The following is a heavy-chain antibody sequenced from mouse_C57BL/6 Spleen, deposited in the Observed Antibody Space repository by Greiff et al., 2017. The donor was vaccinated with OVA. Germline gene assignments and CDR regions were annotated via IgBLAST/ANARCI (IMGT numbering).Heavy chain of an antibody. Sequence: VQLQQSGAELVKPGASVKISCKASGYAFSSYWMNWVKQRPGKGLEWIGQIYPGDGDTNYNGKFKGKATLTADKSSSTAYMQLSSLTSEDSAVYFCARTRLPYYAMDYWGQGTSVTVSS. D-gene: IGHD2-4*01. CDR1: GYAFSSYW. CDR2: IYPGDGDT. J-gene: IGHJ4*01. V-gene: IGHV1-80*01. CDR3: ARTRLPYYAMDY.